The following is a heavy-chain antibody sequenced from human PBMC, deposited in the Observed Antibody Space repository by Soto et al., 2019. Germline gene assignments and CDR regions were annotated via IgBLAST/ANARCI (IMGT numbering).Heavy chain of an antibody. J-gene: IGHJ5*02. Sequence: SETLSLTCTVSGGSISSSSYYWGWIRQPPGKGLEWIGSIYYSGSTYYNPSLKSRVTISVDTSKNQFSLKLSSVTAADTAVYYCARRLYSASLFDTWGQGTLVTVSS. V-gene: IGHV4-39*01. CDR3: ARRLYSASLFDT. CDR2: IYYSGST. D-gene: IGHD2-8*01. CDR1: GGSISSSSYY.